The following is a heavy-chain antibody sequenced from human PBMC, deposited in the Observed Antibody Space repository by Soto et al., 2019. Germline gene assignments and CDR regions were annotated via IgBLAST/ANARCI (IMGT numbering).Heavy chain of an antibody. V-gene: IGHV4-28*01. CDR1: GYSISSSNW. Sequence: QVQLQESGPGLVKPSDTLSHTCAVSGYSISSSNWWGWIRQPPGKGLKWIGYIYYSGSTYYNPSLKSRATMAVDTSKNQFSLKLSSVTAVDTAVYYCARKNGVLDAFDIWGQGTMVTVSS. CDR3: ARKNGVLDAFDI. CDR2: IYYSGST. J-gene: IGHJ3*02. D-gene: IGHD4-17*01.